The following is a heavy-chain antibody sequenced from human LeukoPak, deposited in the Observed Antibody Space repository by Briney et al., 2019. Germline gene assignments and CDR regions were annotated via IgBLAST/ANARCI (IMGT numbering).Heavy chain of an antibody. D-gene: IGHD6-13*01. CDR1: GFTFGSYG. CDR2: IWYDGSNK. CDR3: AKEPIAAAVYYYMDV. V-gene: IGHV3-33*06. J-gene: IGHJ6*03. Sequence: GGSLRLSCAASGFTFGSYGMHWVRQAPGKGLEWVAVIWYDGSNKYYADSVKGRLTISRDNSKNTLYLQMNSLRAEDTAVYYCAKEPIAAAVYYYMDVWGKGTTVTVSS.